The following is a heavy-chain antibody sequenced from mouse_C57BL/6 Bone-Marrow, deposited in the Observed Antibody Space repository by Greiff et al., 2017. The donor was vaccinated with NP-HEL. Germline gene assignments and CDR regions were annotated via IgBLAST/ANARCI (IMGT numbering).Heavy chain of an antibody. Sequence: EVKLVESGAELVRPGASVKLSCTASGFNIKDDYMHWVKQRPEQGLEWIGWIDPENGDTEYASKFQGKATITADTSSNTAYLQLSSLTSEDTAVYYCTTYFRYDGYAWFAYWGQGTLVTVSA. CDR2: IDPENGDT. J-gene: IGHJ3*01. CDR3: TTYFRYDGYAWFAY. V-gene: IGHV14-4*01. D-gene: IGHD2-3*01. CDR1: GFNIKDDY.